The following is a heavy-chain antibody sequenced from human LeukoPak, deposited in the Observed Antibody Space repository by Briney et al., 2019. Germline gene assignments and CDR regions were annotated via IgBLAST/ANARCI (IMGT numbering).Heavy chain of an antibody. CDR1: GYTFTSYG. CDR3: ARVLHCSSTSRYWLTGWFDP. CDR2: ISAYNGNT. J-gene: IGHJ5*02. Sequence: ASVKVSCKASGYTFTSYGISWVRQAPGQGLEWMGWISAYNGNTNYAQKLQGRVTMTTDTSTSTAYMELRSLRSDDTAVYYCARVLHCSSTSRYWLTGWFDPWGQGTLVTVSS. V-gene: IGHV1-18*01. D-gene: IGHD2-2*01.